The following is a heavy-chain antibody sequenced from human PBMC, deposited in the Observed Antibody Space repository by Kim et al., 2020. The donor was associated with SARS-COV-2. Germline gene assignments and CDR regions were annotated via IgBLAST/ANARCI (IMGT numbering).Heavy chain of an antibody. D-gene: IGHD6-19*01. J-gene: IGHJ6*02. CDR2: IYPGDSDT. Sequence: GESLKISCKGSGYSFTSYWIGWVRQMPGKGLEWMGIIYPGDSDTRYSPSFQGQVTISADKSISTAYLQWSSLKASDTAMYYCGSSSGWYPAYYYYGMDVWGQGTTVTVSS. V-gene: IGHV5-51*01. CDR3: GSSSGWYPAYYYYGMDV. CDR1: GYSFTSYW.